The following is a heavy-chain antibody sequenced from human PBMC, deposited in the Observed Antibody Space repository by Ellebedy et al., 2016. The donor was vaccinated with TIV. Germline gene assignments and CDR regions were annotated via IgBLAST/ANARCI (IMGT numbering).Heavy chain of an antibody. CDR3: VRGPYSSGHCDAFDV. D-gene: IGHD6-19*01. V-gene: IGHV3-30*19. J-gene: IGHJ3*01. CDR2: IWYDGSNK. Sequence: GGSLRLSXAASGFTFSSYGMHWVRQAPGKGLEWVAVIWYDGSNKYYADSVKGRFTISRDNSKNTLYLQLNSLRDEEAAIYYCVRGPYSSGHCDAFDVWGRGTMVTVSS. CDR1: GFTFSSYG.